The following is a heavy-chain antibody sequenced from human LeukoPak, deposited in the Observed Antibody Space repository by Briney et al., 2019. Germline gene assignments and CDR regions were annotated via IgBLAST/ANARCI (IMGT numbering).Heavy chain of an antibody. D-gene: IGHD3-3*01. CDR1: GFTFCSYG. CDR3: ARASLPYDFWTGSFFDY. J-gene: IGHJ4*02. Sequence: TLRLSCAVSGFTFCSYGMPCVRQAPGTGLGGVAVIWYDGSNKYYADSVKGRFTISRDNSKNTLYLQMNSLRAEDTAVYYCARASLPYDFWTGSFFDYWGQGTLVTVSS. V-gene: IGHV3-33*01. CDR2: IWYDGSNK.